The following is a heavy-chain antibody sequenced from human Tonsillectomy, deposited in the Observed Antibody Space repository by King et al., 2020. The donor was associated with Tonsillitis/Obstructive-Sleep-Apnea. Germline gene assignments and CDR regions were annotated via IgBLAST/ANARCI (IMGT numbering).Heavy chain of an antibody. V-gene: IGHV4-39*01. Sequence: QLQESGPGLVKPSVTLSLTCTVSGDSISSGRYYWGWIRQPPGKGLEWIVSIFYTGSTHHNPSLKSRVTMSIDTSKNQFSLRLSSVTAADTAVYFCARQKMSYYSDSSGYYLSFFDYWGQGTLVTVSS. D-gene: IGHD3-22*01. CDR1: GDSISSGRYY. J-gene: IGHJ4*02. CDR2: IFYTGST. CDR3: ARQKMSYYSDSSGYYLSFFDY.